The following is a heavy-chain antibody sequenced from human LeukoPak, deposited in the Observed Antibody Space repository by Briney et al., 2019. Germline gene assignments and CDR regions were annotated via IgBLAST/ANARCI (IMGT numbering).Heavy chain of an antibody. CDR1: GFTLSSYS. V-gene: IGHV3-9*01. CDR2: ISWNSGSI. Sequence: GGSLRLSCVASGFTLSSYSMNWVRQAPGKGPEWVSGISWNSGSIGYADSVKGRFTISRDNAKNSLYLQMNSLRAEDTALYYCAKDSSYDYVLATIDYWGQGTLVTVSS. CDR3: AKDSSYDYVLATIDY. D-gene: IGHD3-16*01. J-gene: IGHJ4*02.